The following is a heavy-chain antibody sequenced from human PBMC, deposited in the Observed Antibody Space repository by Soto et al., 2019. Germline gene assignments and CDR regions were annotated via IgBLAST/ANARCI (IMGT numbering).Heavy chain of an antibody. CDR1: GGSISSYY. D-gene: IGHD6-6*01. V-gene: IGHV4-59*12. CDR2: IYYSGST. Sequence: SETLSLTCTVSGGSISSYYWSWIRQPPGKGLEWIGYIYYSGSTNYNPSLKSRVTISVDTSKNQFSLKLNSVTAEDTAVYYCAREPVGSRSSLNAFDIWGQGTMVTVSS. J-gene: IGHJ3*02. CDR3: AREPVGSRSSLNAFDI.